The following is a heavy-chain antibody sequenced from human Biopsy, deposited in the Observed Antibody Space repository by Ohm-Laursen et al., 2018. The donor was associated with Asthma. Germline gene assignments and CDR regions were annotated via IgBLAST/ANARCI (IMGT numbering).Heavy chain of an antibody. J-gene: IGHJ6*02. CDR2: ISSGGRTI. CDR3: ARDNHDYYYYGMDL. CDR1: GFSFRDYY. V-gene: IGHV3-11*01. D-gene: IGHD1-14*01. Sequence: SLRLSCAAPGFSFRDYYTSWIRQVPGKGLEWISYISSGGRTIYYADSVKGRFTISRDNAQNLLYLQMSSLRTEDTAVYYCARDNHDYYYYGMDLWGQGTSVTVSS.